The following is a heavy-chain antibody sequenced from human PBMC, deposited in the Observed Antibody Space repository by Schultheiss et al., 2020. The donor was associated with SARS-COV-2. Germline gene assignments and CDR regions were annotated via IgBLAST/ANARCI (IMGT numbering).Heavy chain of an antibody. CDR3: ARHFGRYCSGGSCQPLWYFVL. CDR1: GGSISSYY. CDR2: IYYSGST. V-gene: IGHV4-59*08. J-gene: IGHJ2*01. D-gene: IGHD2-15*01. Sequence: SETLSLTCTVSGGSISSYYWSWIRQPPGKGLEWIGYIYYSGSTNYNPSLKSRVTVSVDTSKNQFSLKLSSVTAADTAVYYCARHFGRYCSGGSCQPLWYFVLWGRGTLVTVSS.